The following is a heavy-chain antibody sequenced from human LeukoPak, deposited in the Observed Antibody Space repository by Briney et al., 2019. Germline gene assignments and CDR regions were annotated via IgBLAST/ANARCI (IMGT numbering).Heavy chain of an antibody. V-gene: IGHV4-30-2*01. CDR3: ARETGADLSYSSGWYYFDY. Sequence: MTSGTLSLTCAVSGGSISSGGYYWSWIRQPPGKGLEWIGEIYHSGSTNYNPSLKSRVTISVDKSKNQFSLKLSSVTAADTAVYYCARETGADLSYSSGWYYFDYWGQGTLVTVSS. CDR1: GGSISSGGYY. D-gene: IGHD6-19*01. J-gene: IGHJ4*02. CDR2: IYHSGST.